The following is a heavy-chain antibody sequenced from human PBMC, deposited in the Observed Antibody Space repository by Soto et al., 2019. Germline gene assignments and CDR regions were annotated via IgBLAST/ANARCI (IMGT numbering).Heavy chain of an antibody. Sequence: EVQLLESGGGLVQPGGSLRLSCAASGFTFSTYAMNWVRQAPGNGLEWVSAISGSGGSIHYADSVKGRFTISRDNSKNTLYLQMNSLRDKDTAVYYCVKGYWKGDVWGQGTTVTVSS. V-gene: IGHV3-23*01. CDR3: VKGYWKGDV. D-gene: IGHD1-1*01. J-gene: IGHJ6*02. CDR2: ISGSGGSI. CDR1: GFTFSTYA.